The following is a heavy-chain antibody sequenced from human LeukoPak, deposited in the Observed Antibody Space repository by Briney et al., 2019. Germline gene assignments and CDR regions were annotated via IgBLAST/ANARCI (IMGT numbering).Heavy chain of an antibody. J-gene: IGHJ4*02. CDR3: ARGKNYSPTFDF. Sequence: PGGSLRLSCAASGFTFTSYTMNWVRQAPGKGLEWVSYISSSSSTLHYADSVKGRFTISRDNAKNSLYLQKDSLRDEDTAIYYCARGKNYSPTFDFWGQGVLVTVSS. CDR1: GFTFTSYT. D-gene: IGHD6-13*01. V-gene: IGHV3-48*02. CDR2: ISSSSSTL.